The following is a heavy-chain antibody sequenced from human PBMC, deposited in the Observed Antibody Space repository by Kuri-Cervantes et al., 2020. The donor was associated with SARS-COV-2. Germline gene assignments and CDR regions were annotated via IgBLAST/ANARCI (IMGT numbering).Heavy chain of an antibody. V-gene: IGHV3-21*01. D-gene: IGHD6-25*01. CDR1: GFPFNTYT. J-gene: IGHJ4*02. CDR3: ARDRQRDFDF. CDR2: ISSSGNYV. Sequence: GGSLRLSCAASGFPFNTYTMNWVRQAPGKGLEWVSSISSSGNYVYYADSVTGRFTISRDNSKNTLYLQMNSLRPEDTAVYYCARDRQRDFDFWGQGTLVTVSS.